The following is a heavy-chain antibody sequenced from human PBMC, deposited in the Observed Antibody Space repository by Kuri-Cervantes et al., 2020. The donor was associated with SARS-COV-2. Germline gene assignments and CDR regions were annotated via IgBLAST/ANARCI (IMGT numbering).Heavy chain of an antibody. CDR1: GFTFSSYA. Sequence: GGSLRLSCAASGFTFSSYAMSWVRQAPGKGLEWVSAISGSGGSTYYADSVKGRFTISRDNSKNTLYLQMNSLRAEDTAVYYCARSERPSGWTPFDYWGQGALVTVSS. D-gene: IGHD6-19*01. CDR3: ARSERPSGWTPFDY. J-gene: IGHJ4*02. CDR2: ISGSGGST. V-gene: IGHV3-23*01.